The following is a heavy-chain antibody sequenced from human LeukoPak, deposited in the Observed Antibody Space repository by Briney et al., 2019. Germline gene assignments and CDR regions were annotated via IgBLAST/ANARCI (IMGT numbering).Heavy chain of an antibody. D-gene: IGHD3-10*01. CDR1: GGTFSSYA. CDR3: ASSSRSATMVRAWSYNWFDP. J-gene: IGHJ5*02. CDR2: IIPLFGTA. Sequence: ASVKVSCKASGGTFSSYAISWVRQAPGQGLEWMGRIIPLFGTAKYAQKFQRRVTITTDESTSTAYMELSSLRSEDTAVHYCASSSRSATMVRAWSYNWFDPWGQGTLVTVSS. V-gene: IGHV1-69*05.